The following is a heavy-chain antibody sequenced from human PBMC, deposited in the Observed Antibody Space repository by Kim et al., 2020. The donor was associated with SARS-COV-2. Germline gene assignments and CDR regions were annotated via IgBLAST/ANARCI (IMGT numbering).Heavy chain of an antibody. CDR3: ARVNYGSGRRYGMDV. J-gene: IGHJ6*02. CDR2: ISYDGSNK. CDR1: GFTFSSYA. Sequence: GGSLRLSCEASGFTFSSYAMHWVRQAPGKGLEWVAVISYDGSNKYYADSVKGRFTISRDNSKNTLYLQMNSLRAEDTAVYYCARVNYGSGRRYGMDVWGQETTVTVSS. V-gene: IGHV3-30*04. D-gene: IGHD3-10*01.